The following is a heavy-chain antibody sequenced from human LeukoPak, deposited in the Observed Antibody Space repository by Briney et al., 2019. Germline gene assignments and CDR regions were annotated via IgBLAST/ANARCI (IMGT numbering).Heavy chain of an antibody. CDR2: IYTSGST. J-gene: IGHJ4*02. CDR3: ARHVFSSSFIDY. CDR1: GGSISSGSYY. Sequence: PSETLSLTCTVSGGSISSGSYYWSWIRQPAGKGLEWIGRIYTSGSTNYNPSLKSRVTISVDTSKNQFSLKLNSVTAADTAVYYCARHVFSSSFIDYWGQGTLVTVSS. D-gene: IGHD6-13*01. V-gene: IGHV4-61*02.